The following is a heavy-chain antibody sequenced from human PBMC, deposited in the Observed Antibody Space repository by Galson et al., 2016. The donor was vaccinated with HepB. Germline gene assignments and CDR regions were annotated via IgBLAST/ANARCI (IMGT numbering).Heavy chain of an antibody. V-gene: IGHV3-48*02. D-gene: IGHD5-24*01. CDR3: ARDGGGGYNLDY. CDR1: GFSVSSNY. Sequence: SLRLSCAASGFSVSSNYMSWVRQAPGEGLEWVSHITHTTYTIYYADSVKGRFTISRDNAKNSVYLQMNNLRDEDTAVYYCARDGGGGYNLDYWGQGTLVTVSS. J-gene: IGHJ4*02. CDR2: ITHTTYTI.